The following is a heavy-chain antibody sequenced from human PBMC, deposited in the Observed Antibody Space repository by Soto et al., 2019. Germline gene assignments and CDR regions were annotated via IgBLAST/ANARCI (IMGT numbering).Heavy chain of an antibody. CDR1: GGSINSNNYC. V-gene: IGHV4-39*02. D-gene: IGHD2-15*01. Sequence: SETLSLTCTVSGGSINSNNYCWAGIRQPRGKGLAWIANIYYDGTTYYNTSLKSRVTISRDTSKNQFSLRLTSMTAADTAVYYCAKVVVAANRNTDFDSWGQGTLVTVSS. CDR3: AKVVVAANRNTDFDS. CDR2: IYYDGTT. J-gene: IGHJ4*02.